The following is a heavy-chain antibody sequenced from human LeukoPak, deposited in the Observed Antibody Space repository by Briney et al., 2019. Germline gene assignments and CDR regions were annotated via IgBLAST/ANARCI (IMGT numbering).Heavy chain of an antibody. J-gene: IGHJ4*02. CDR1: GFTFSNCE. Sequence: GGSLRLSCAASGFTFSNCEMNWVRQAPGKGLQWVSLISSSGSTIYYADSVKGRFTISRDNAKNSLFLQMNSLRAEDTAVYYCAGGLRYFDWLLPNFEYWGQGTLVTVSS. V-gene: IGHV3-48*03. CDR3: AGGLRYFDWLLPNFEY. D-gene: IGHD3-9*01. CDR2: ISSSGSTI.